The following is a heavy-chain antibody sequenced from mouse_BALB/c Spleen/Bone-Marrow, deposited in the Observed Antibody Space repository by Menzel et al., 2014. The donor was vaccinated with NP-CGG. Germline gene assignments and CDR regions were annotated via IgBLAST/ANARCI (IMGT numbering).Heavy chain of an antibody. D-gene: IGHD4-1*02. CDR3: ALNWDSAY. CDR2: INNGGTYT. Sequence: EVQVVESGGDLVEPGGSLKLSCAASGFTFSSYGMSWVRQTPDKRLEWVATINNGGTYTYYPDSVKGRFTISRDNAKNTPYLQMSSLKSEDTAMYYCALNWDSAYWGQGTLVTVSA. CDR1: GFTFSSYG. J-gene: IGHJ3*01. V-gene: IGHV5-6*01.